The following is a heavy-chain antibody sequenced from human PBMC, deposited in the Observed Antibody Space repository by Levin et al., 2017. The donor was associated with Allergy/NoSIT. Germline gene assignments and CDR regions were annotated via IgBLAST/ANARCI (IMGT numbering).Heavy chain of an antibody. V-gene: IGHV3-48*04. CDR3: ARDGLQNWVFDY. J-gene: IGHJ4*02. CDR1: GFTFSSYS. Sequence: GGSLRLSCVASGFTFSSYSMNWVRQAPGKGLEWISYIDSATTAIYYADSVKGRFTISRDNAKKTLYLEINSLRAEDTAVYYCARDGLQNWVFDYWGPGTLVTVSS. D-gene: IGHD7-27*01. CDR2: IDSATTAI.